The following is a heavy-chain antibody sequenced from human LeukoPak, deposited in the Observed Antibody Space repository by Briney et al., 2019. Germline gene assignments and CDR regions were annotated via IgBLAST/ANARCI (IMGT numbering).Heavy chain of an antibody. CDR1: GFTFSNYN. CDR3: AKSLGGNYYFEY. J-gene: IGHJ4*02. D-gene: IGHD3-16*01. Sequence: KPGGSLRLSCAASGFTFSNYNMNWVRRAPGKGLEWVSSISSSSSYIYYADSVKGRFTISRDNSKNTLYLQMNSLRAEDTAVYYCAKSLGGNYYFEYWGQGTLVTVSS. V-gene: IGHV3-21*01. CDR2: ISSSSSYI.